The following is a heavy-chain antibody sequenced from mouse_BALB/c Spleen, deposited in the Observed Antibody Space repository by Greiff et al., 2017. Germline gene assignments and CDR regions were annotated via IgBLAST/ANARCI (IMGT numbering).Heavy chain of an antibody. V-gene: IGHV2-6-7*01. CDR2: IWGDGST. Sequence: QVQLKQSGPGLVAPSQSLSITCTVSGFSLTGYGVNWVRQPPGKGLEWLGMIWGDGSTDYNSALKSRLSISKDNSKSQVFLKMNSLQTDDTARYYCARERYGSSHWYFDVWGAGTTVTVSS. CDR1: GFSLTGYG. D-gene: IGHD1-1*01. J-gene: IGHJ1*01. CDR3: ARERYGSSHWYFDV.